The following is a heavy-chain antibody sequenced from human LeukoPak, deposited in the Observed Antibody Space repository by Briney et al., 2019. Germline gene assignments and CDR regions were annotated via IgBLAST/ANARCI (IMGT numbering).Heavy chain of an antibody. Sequence: GGSLRLSCAAPGFTFSSYSMNWVRQAPGKGLEWVSSISSSSSYIYYADSVKGRFTISRDNAKNSLYLQMNSLRAEDTAVYYCARVLQTLFDYWGQGTLVTVSS. V-gene: IGHV3-21*01. CDR3: ARVLQTLFDY. D-gene: IGHD4-11*01. CDR2: ISSSSSYI. CDR1: GFTFSSYS. J-gene: IGHJ4*02.